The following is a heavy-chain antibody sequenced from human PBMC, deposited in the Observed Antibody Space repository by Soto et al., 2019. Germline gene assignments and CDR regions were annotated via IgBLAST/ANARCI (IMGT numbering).Heavy chain of an antibody. J-gene: IGHJ4*02. D-gene: IGHD3-9*01. CDR2: ISSSSSYI. CDR3: ARAGDILTGYHLDY. CDR1: GFTFSSYS. Sequence: GGSLRLSCAASGFTFSSYSMNWVRQAPGKGLEWVSSISSSSSYIYYADSVKGRFTISRDNAKNSLYLQMNSLRAEDTAVYYRARAGDILTGYHLDYWGQGTLVTVSS. V-gene: IGHV3-21*01.